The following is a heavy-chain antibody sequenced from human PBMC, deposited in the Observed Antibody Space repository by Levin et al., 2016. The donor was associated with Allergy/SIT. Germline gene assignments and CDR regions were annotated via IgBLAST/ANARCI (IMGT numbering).Heavy chain of an antibody. D-gene: IGHD2-2*01. CDR3: ARGGYCSSTSCRLFDY. J-gene: IGHJ4*02. Sequence: WIRQPPGKGLEWIGYIYYSGSTNYNPSLKSRVTISVDTSKNQFSLKLSSVTAADTAVYYCARGGYCSSTSCRLFDYWGQGTLVTVSS. CDR2: IYYSGST. V-gene: IGHV4-59*01.